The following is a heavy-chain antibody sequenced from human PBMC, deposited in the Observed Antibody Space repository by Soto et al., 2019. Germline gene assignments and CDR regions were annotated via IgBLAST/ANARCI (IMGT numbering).Heavy chain of an antibody. J-gene: IGHJ3*01. CDR3: ASWHEREHAYDV. CDR1: GLTVSGKKY. Sequence: DVQLVESGGGLIQPGESLRLSCAAFGLTVSGKKYVAWVRQAPGKGLEWVSALCDVDGSFYAESVKGRFTTSSDSSKTTVYLQMNGLRPDDTAVYYCASWHEREHAYDVWGQGTTITVSS. D-gene: IGHD1-1*01. CDR2: LCDVDGS. V-gene: IGHV3-53*01.